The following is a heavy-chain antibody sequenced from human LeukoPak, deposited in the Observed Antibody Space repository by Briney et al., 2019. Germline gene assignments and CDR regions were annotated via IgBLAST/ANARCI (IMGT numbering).Heavy chain of an antibody. V-gene: IGHV3-23*01. CDR1: GFTFSSYG. CDR3: ARESYYYDSSGYYSLDY. J-gene: IGHJ4*02. D-gene: IGHD3-22*01. CDR2: ISGSGGST. Sequence: GGSLRLSCAASGFTFSSYGMSWVRQAPGKGLEWVSAISGSGGSTYYADSVKGRFTISRDNAKNSLYLQMNSLRAEDTAVYYCARESYYYDSSGYYSLDYWGQGTLVTVSS.